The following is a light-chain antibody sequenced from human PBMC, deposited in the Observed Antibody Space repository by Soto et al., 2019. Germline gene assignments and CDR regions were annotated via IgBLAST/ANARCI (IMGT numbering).Light chain of an antibody. J-gene: IGLJ1*01. V-gene: IGLV1-44*01. Sequence: QSVLTQPPSASGTPGQRVTMSCSGSSSNIGSNSVTWYQQLPGTAPKLLMYSNNVRPSGVPDRFSGSKSGTSASLAISGLQSEDEADYYCSAWDDSLNGYVFGTGTKLTVL. CDR1: SSNIGSNS. CDR2: SNN. CDR3: SAWDDSLNGYV.